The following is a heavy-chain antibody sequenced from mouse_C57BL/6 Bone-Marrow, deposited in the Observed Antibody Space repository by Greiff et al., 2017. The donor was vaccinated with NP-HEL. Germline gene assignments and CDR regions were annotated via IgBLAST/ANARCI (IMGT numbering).Heavy chain of an antibody. V-gene: IGHV1-76*01. CDR3: ARLGWLLPYYYAMDY. D-gene: IGHD2-3*01. CDR1: GYTFTDYY. Sequence: MESGAELVRPGASVKLSCKASGYTFTDYYINWVKQRPGQGLEWIARIYPGSGNTYYNEKFKGKATLTAEKSSSTAYMQLSSLTSEDSAVYFCARLGWLLPYYYAMDYWGQGTSVTVSS. J-gene: IGHJ4*01. CDR2: IYPGSGNT.